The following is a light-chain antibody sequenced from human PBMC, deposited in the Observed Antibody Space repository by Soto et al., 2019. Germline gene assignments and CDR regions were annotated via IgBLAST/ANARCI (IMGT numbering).Light chain of an antibody. CDR2: AVT. CDR3: GSYSSDNTYV. V-gene: IGLV2-14*01. J-gene: IGLJ1*01. Sequence: QSALTQPASVSGSPGQSITISCTGTASDVGAYDYVSWYQQHPGTAPKLMIYAVTNRPSGVSDRFSGSKSGNTASLSISGLQADDEADYYCGSYSSDNTYVFGTGTKLTVL. CDR1: ASDVGAYDY.